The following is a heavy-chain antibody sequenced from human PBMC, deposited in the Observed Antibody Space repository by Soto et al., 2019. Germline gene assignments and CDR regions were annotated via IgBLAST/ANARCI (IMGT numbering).Heavy chain of an antibody. CDR2: INPYSGGT. D-gene: IGHD3-3*01. J-gene: IGHJ6*02. CDR3: ARDGYYDFWSGYSYYYYYGMDV. V-gene: IGHV1-2*02. CDR1: GYTFTDHY. Sequence: ASVKVSCKASGYTFTDHYIHWLRQAPGQSLEWMGWINPYSGGTHFARKFQDRVTMARDTSVSTAYMELSRLRSDDTAVYYCARDGYYDFWSGYSYYYYYGMDVWGQGTTVTVSS.